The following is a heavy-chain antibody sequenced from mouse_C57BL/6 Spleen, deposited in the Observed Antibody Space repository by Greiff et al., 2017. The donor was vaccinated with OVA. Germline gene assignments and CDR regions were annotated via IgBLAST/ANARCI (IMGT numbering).Heavy chain of an antibody. J-gene: IGHJ2*01. V-gene: IGHV1-52*01. D-gene: IGHD1-1*01. Sequence: QVQLQQPGAELVRPGSSVKLSCKASGYTFTSYWMHWVKQRPIQGLEWIGNIDPSDSETHYNQKFKDKATLTVDKSSSTAYMQLSSLTSEDSAVXYWAGSLYNVSSYDYWGQGTTLTVSS. CDR3: AGSLYNVSSYDY. CDR2: IDPSDSET. CDR1: GYTFTSYW.